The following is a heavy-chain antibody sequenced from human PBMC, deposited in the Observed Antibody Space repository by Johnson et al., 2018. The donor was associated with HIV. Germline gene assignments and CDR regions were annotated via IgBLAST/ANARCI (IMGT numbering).Heavy chain of an antibody. Sequence: VQLLESGGGLVQPGGSLRLSCAASGFSISTYWMSWVRQAPGKGLEWLANINQDGSEMYYVDSVKGRFTISRDNAKNSLFLQMNSLRAEDTAVYYCARGGCTMIVVAYWGQGTMVNVSS. CDR3: ARGGCTMIVVAY. J-gene: IGHJ3*01. V-gene: IGHV3-7*01. D-gene: IGHD3-22*01. CDR2: INQDGSEM. CDR1: GFSISTYW.